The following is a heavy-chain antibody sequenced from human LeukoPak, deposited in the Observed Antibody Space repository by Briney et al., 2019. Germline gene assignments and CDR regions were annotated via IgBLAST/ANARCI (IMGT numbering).Heavy chain of an antibody. V-gene: IGHV3-30*18. J-gene: IGHJ4*02. CDR1: GFTFSSYG. D-gene: IGHD3-22*01. CDR2: ISYDGSNK. Sequence: PGGSLRLSRAASGFTFSSYGMHWVRQAPGKGLEWVAVISYDGSNKYYADSVKGRFTISRDNSKNTLYLQMNSLRAEDTAVYYCAKAGGWLLGPLDYWCQGTLVTVSS. CDR3: AKAGGWLLGPLDY.